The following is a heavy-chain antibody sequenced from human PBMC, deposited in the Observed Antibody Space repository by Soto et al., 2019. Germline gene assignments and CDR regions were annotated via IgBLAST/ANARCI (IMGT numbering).Heavy chain of an antibody. Sequence: SVKVSCKASGGTFSSYAISWVRQAPGQGLEWMGGIIPIFGIANYAQKFQGRVTITADESTSTAYMELSSLRSEDTAVYYCARDAHDYGDFDYWGQGTLVTVSS. CDR1: GGTFSSYA. CDR2: IIPIFGIA. CDR3: ARDAHDYGDFDY. J-gene: IGHJ4*02. D-gene: IGHD4-17*01. V-gene: IGHV1-69*13.